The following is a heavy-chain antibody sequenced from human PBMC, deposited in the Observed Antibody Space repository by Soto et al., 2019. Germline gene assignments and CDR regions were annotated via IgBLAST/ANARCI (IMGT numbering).Heavy chain of an antibody. CDR2: IDWDDDK. CDR3: AHRVLRTVFGLVTTTAIYFDF. J-gene: IGHJ4*02. V-gene: IGHV2-5*02. CDR1: GLSLTTSGVG. D-gene: IGHD3-3*01. Sequence: QITLKESGPTVVKPTETLTLTCTCSGLSLTTSGVGVCWFRQSPGKAPEWVAHIDWDDDKRYSTSLNSRLIITPDTSKYQVVLTMDNVDPEYTATYYCAHRVLRTVFGLVTTTAIYFDFWGPGNPVVVSS.